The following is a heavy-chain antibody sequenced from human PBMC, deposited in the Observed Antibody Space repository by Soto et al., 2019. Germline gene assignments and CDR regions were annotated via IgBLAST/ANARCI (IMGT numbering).Heavy chain of an antibody. J-gene: IGHJ6*02. CDR1: GFSLSTSGVG. V-gene: IGHV2-5*02. D-gene: IGHD2-21*02. Sequence: PTLVNPTQTLTLTCTFSGFSLSTSGVGVCWIRQPPGKALEWLALIYWDDDKRYSPSLRSRLTINKDTSKNQVVLTMTNMDPVDTATYYCIQSRCGGDCLQSYASHYYYGMDVWAQGTTVTVSS. CDR2: IYWDDDK. CDR3: IQSRCGGDCLQSYASHYYYGMDV.